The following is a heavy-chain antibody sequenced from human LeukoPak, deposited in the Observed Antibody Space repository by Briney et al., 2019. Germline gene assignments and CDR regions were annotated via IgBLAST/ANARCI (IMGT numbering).Heavy chain of an antibody. V-gene: IGHV1-46*01. CDR3: ARGYSSGFGN. CDR2: INPRRGST. CDR1: GYXFTSHY. Sequence: ASVKVSCKASGYXFTSHYIHWVRQAPGKGLEWMGIINPRRGSTSYAQKFQGRVTVTRDTSTSTVYMDLSSLGSEDTAVYYCARGYSSGFGNWGQGTLVTVSS. D-gene: IGHD6-19*01. J-gene: IGHJ4*02.